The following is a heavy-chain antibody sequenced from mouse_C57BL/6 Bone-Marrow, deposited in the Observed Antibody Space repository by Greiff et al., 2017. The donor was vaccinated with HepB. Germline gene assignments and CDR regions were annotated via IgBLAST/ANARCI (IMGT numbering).Heavy chain of an antibody. CDR2: INPGGGGT. CDR1: GYAFTNYL. D-gene: IGHD1-1*01. V-gene: IGHV1-54*01. CDR3: ARYGSSSHAMDY. Sequence: QVQLQQSGAELVRPGTSVKVSCKASGYAFTNYLIEWVKQRPGQGLEWIGVINPGGGGTNYNEKFKGKATLTADKSSSTAYMQLSSLTSEDSAVYFCARYGSSSHAMDYWGQGTSVTVSS. J-gene: IGHJ4*01.